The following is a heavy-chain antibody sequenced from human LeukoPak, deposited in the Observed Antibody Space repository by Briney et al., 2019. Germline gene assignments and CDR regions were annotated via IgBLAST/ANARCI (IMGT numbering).Heavy chain of an antibody. J-gene: IGHJ3*02. CDR2: IYPGDSDT. CDR3: ARQSSSSHFDI. D-gene: IGHD6-6*01. V-gene: IGHV5-51*01. Sequence: GESLKISCKGSGYSFTSYWIGWVRRLPGKDLEWMGIIYPGDSDTRYSPSFQGQVTISADKSISTAYLQWSSLKASDTAMYYCARQSSSSHFDIWGQGTMVTVSS. CDR1: GYSFTSYW.